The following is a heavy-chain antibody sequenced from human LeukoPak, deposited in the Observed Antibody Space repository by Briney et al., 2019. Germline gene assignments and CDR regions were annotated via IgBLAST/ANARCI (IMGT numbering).Heavy chain of an antibody. CDR1: GGSISSYY. D-gene: IGHD2-15*01. V-gene: IGHV4-4*07. Sequence: KPSETLSLTCTVSGGSISSYYWSWIRQPAGKGLEWIGRIYTSGSTNYNPSLKSRVTMSVDTSKNQFSLKLSSVTAADTAVYYCARGAPVVVADNWFDPWGQGTLVTVSS. CDR3: ARGAPVVVADNWFDP. J-gene: IGHJ5*02. CDR2: IYTSGST.